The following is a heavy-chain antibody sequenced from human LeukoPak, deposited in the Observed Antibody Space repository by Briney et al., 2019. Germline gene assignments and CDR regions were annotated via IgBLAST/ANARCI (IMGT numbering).Heavy chain of an antibody. CDR3: ARDQDSSGYYLDY. Sequence: PSETLSLTCAVYGGSFSGYYWSWIRQPPGKGLEWIGYIYYSGSTNYNPSLKSRVTISVDTSKNQFSLKLSSVTAADTAVYYCARDQDSSGYYLDYWGQGALVTVSS. D-gene: IGHD3-22*01. CDR1: GGSFSGYY. V-gene: IGHV4-59*01. J-gene: IGHJ4*02. CDR2: IYYSGST.